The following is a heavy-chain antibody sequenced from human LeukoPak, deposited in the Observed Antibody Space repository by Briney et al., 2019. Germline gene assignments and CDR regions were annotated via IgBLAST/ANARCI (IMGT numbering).Heavy chain of an antibody. Sequence: GGSLRRSCAASGFTFSSYSMNWVRQAPGKGLEWVSSISSSSSYIYYADSVKGRFTISRDNAKNSLYLQMNSLRAEDTAVYYCARDCSSTSCHDAFDIWGQGTMVTVSS. CDR2: ISSSSSYI. V-gene: IGHV3-21*01. CDR1: GFTFSSYS. J-gene: IGHJ3*02. CDR3: ARDCSSTSCHDAFDI. D-gene: IGHD2-2*01.